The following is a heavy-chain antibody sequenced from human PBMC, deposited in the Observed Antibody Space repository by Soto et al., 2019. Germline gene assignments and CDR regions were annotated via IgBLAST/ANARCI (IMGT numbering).Heavy chain of an antibody. Sequence: SETLSLTCTVSGGSISSYYWSWIRQPSGKGLEWIGYIYYSGSTNYNPSLKSRVTISVDTSKNQFSLKLSSVTAADTAVYYCARGGGYSYGRNNWFDPWGQGTLVTVSS. CDR2: IYYSGST. CDR3: ARGGGYSYGRNNWFDP. V-gene: IGHV4-59*01. CDR1: GGSISSYY. J-gene: IGHJ5*02. D-gene: IGHD5-18*01.